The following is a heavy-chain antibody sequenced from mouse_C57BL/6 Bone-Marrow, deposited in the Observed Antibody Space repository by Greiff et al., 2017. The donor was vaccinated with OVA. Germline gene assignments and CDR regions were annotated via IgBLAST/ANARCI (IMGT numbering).Heavy chain of an antibody. CDR1: GFNIKNTY. V-gene: IGHV14-3*01. D-gene: IGHD1-1*01. CDR3: ALPTTVVAKFYAMDY. Sequence: VQLQQSVAELVRPGASVKLSCTASGFNIKNTYMHWVKQRPEQGLEWIGRIDPANGNTKYAPKFQGKATITADTSSNTAYLQLSSLTSEDTAIYYCALPTTVVAKFYAMDYWGQGTSVTVSS. CDR2: IDPANGNT. J-gene: IGHJ4*01.